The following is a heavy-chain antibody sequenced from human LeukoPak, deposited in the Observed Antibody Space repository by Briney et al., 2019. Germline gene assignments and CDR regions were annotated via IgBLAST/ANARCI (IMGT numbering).Heavy chain of an antibody. D-gene: IGHD2-2*01. V-gene: IGHV1-69*13. J-gene: IGHJ6*03. CDR2: IIPIFGTS. CDR1: GGTFSTYA. CDR3: ARAQLPILSYYYYYMDV. Sequence: ASVKVSCKASGGTFSTYAISWVRQAPGQGLEWMGGIIPIFGTSNYAQKFQGRVTITADESTSTAYMELSSLRSEDTAVYYCARAQLPILSYYYYYMDVWGKGTTVTISS.